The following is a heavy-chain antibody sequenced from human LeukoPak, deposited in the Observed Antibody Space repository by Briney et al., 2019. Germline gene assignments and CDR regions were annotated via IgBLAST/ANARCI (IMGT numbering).Heavy chain of an antibody. CDR1: GFSVSTNY. Sequence: PGGSLRLSCVASGFSVSTNYMSWVRQAPGKGLEWVSVIYSGGSTYYADSVKGRFTISRDKSKNTVYLQMNSLRAEDTAVYYCATLSDGDYKYYYYGMDVWGQGTTVTVSS. CDR3: ATLSDGDYKYYYYGMDV. V-gene: IGHV3-66*01. CDR2: IYSGGST. D-gene: IGHD4-17*01. J-gene: IGHJ6*02.